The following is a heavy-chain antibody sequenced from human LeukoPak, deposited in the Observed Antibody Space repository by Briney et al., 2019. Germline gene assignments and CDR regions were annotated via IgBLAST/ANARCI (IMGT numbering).Heavy chain of an antibody. J-gene: IGHJ4*02. CDR2: MSYDGSNK. CDR3: AKVSSYGDYSLGY. CDR1: GFTFSSYG. D-gene: IGHD4-17*01. Sequence: GRSLRLSCAASGFTFSSYGMHWVRQAPGKGLEWVAVMSYDGSNKYYADSVKGRFTISRDNSKNTLYLQMNSLRAADTAVYYCAKVSSYGDYSLGYWGQGTLVTVSS. V-gene: IGHV3-30*18.